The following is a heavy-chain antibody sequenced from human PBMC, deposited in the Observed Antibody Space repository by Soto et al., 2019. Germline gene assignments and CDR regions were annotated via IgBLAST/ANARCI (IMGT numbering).Heavy chain of an antibody. J-gene: IGHJ4*02. D-gene: IGHD3-3*01. V-gene: IGHV3-48*02. Sequence: GGSLRLSCVPSGFTYSNYAMNWVRQAPEKGLEWVAYISASSSSIYYADSVEGRFTISRDNAKNSLYLQMNSVRDEDTAVYYCTRDFTWSEVYWGQGVQVTVSS. CDR1: GFTYSNYA. CDR3: TRDFTWSEVY. CDR2: ISASSSSI.